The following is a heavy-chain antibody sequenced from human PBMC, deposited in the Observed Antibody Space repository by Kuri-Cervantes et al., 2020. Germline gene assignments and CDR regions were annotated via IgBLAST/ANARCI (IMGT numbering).Heavy chain of an antibody. V-gene: IGHV3-21*03. CDR2: ISSSSSYI. CDR1: GFTFDDYA. Sequence: GGSLRLSCAASGFTFDDYAMHWVRQAPGKGLEWVSSISSSSSYIYYADSVKGRFTISRDNAKNSLYLQMHSLRAEDTAVYYCAREGQDYHNSNGYLTRFYFDYWGQGTLVTVSS. J-gene: IGHJ4*02. CDR3: AREGQDYHNSNGYLTRFYFDY. D-gene: IGHD3-22*01.